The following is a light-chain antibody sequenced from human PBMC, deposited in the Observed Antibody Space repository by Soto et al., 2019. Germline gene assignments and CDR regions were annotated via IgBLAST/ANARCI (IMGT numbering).Light chain of an antibody. CDR1: QSTFSNY. Sequence: VLTQSPGTLSLSPGERASLSCRASQSTFSNYLAWFQKKPGQAPRLLIYETSNRATGVPDRFSGSGSGTDFTLTISRLEPEDFAVYYCHQYGNSPWTLGQGTKVDIK. V-gene: IGKV3-20*01. J-gene: IGKJ1*01. CDR3: HQYGNSPWT. CDR2: ETS.